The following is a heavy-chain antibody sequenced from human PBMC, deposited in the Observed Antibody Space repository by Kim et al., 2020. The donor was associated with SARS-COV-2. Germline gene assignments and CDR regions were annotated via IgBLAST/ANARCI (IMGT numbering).Heavy chain of an antibody. CDR2: IYHSGST. Sequence: SETLSITCTVSGYSISSGYYWGWIRQPPGKGLEWIGSIYHSGSTYYNPSLKSRVTISVDTSKNQFSLKLSSVTAADTAVYYCARGVVVRGIHFDYWGQGTLVTVSS. D-gene: IGHD3-10*01. CDR1: GYSISSGYY. V-gene: IGHV4-38-2*02. J-gene: IGHJ4*02. CDR3: ARGVVVRGIHFDY.